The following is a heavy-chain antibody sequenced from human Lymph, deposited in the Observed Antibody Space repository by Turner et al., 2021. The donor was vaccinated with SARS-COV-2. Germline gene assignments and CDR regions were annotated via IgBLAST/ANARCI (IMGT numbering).Heavy chain of an antibody. CDR3: AVDHAGSSGWFDCCFDY. J-gene: IGHJ4*02. CDR1: AFTFSGFH. D-gene: IGHD6-19*01. Sequence: QVQLAEYGGGVVQPGGSLRLSCAASAFTFSGFHMLWVRQAAGKGLGWVALIWYDGSNKYYADIVKGRFTISRDNTKNTVYLQMNSLRAEDTAVYYCAVDHAGSSGWFDCCFDYWGQGTLVTVSS. V-gene: IGHV3-33*01. CDR2: IWYDGSNK.